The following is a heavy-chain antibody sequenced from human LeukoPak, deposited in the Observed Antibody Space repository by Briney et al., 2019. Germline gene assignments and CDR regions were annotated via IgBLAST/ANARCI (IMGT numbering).Heavy chain of an antibody. D-gene: IGHD5-12*01. V-gene: IGHV1-69*05. J-gene: IGHJ6*03. Sequence: GASVKVSCKASGYTFTSYAMNWVREAPGQGGEWMGGSIPIFGTANNEQKFQGRGTITTDRYKSTAYMELRSLRSEDTAVYYCARPSGRQPSYYYYIDVWGKGTTVTISS. CDR2: SIPIFGTA. CDR3: ARPSGRQPSYYYYIDV. CDR1: GYTFTSYA.